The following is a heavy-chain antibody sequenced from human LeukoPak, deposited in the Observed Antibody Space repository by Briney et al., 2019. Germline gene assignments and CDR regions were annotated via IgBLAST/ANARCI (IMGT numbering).Heavy chain of an antibody. CDR1: GFTFSSYA. J-gene: IGHJ6*02. CDR3: AKVLHCSSTSCYRASYYYYYGMDV. CDR2: ISGSGGST. Sequence: GGSLRLSCAASGFTFSSYAMSWVRQAPGKGLEWVSAISGSGGSTYYAGSVKGRFTISRDNSKNTLYLQMNSLRAEDTAVYYCAKVLHCSSTSCYRASYYYYYGMDVWGQGTTVTVSS. D-gene: IGHD2-2*01. V-gene: IGHV3-23*01.